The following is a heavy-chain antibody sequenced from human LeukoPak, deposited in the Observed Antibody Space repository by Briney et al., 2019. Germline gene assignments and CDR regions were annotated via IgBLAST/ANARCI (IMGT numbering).Heavy chain of an antibody. CDR2: IRSKANSYAT. Sequence: GGSLRLSCAASGFTFSSYAMSWVRQAPGKGLEWVGRIRSKANSYATAYAASVKGRFTISRDDSKNTAYLQMNSLKTEDTAVYYCTSRGFLEYYYYYMDVWGKGTTVTVSS. CDR3: TSRGFLEYYYYYMDV. CDR1: GFTFSSYA. D-gene: IGHD3-3*01. J-gene: IGHJ6*03. V-gene: IGHV3-73*01.